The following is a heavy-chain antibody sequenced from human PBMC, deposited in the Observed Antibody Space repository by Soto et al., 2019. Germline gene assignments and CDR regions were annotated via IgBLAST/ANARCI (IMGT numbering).Heavy chain of an antibody. D-gene: IGHD3-3*01. CDR3: ARQIGDAPFDI. CDR2: IYRTGST. V-gene: IGHV4-4*09. Sequence: QMQLQESGPRLVKASETLSLTCTVSGGSISTYYWNWIRQSPGKGLEWIGYIYRTGSTHYNPSLNSRAAISLGTSRNQFSLQLNSVTAADTAVYFCARQIGDAPFDIWGKGTMVTVSS. CDR1: GGSISTYY. J-gene: IGHJ3*02.